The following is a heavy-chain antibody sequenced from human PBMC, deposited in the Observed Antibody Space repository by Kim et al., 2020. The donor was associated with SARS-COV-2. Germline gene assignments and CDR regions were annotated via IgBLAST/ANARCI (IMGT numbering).Heavy chain of an antibody. J-gene: IGHJ4*02. V-gene: IGHV3-9*01. D-gene: IGHD2-21*01. CDR3: AKCPKNSYYFDY. Sequence: GYADAVKGRFTLSGDNAKNSLYLQMKSLRDEDTALYYCAKCPKNSYYFDYWGQGALVTVSS.